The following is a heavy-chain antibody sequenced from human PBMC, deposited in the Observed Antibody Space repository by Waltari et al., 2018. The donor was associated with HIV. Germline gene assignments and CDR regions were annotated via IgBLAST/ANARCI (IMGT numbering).Heavy chain of an antibody. J-gene: IGHJ4*02. D-gene: IGHD2-21*02. CDR3: ARMTSPYFIDY. CDR1: GFSFGTYW. Sequence: EVQLVESGGGLVRPGLSLRLSCAASGFSFGTYWMHWVRQVPGKGPVWVSRIDQDGSRISYADSVKGRFTISRDNARNILYLQMNSLRVEDTAVYYCARMTSPYFIDYWGLGTLVTVSS. CDR2: IDQDGSRI. V-gene: IGHV3-74*01.